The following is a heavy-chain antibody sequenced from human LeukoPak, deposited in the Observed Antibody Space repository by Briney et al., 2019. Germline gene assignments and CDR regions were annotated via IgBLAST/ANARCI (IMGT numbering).Heavy chain of an antibody. D-gene: IGHD6-19*01. CDR2: IKQDGREK. CDR3: ARADSRGWYFGMDV. V-gene: IGHV3-7*01. Sequence: GGSLRLSCAASGFTFSSYWMSWVRQAPGKGLEWVANIKQDGREKYYVGSVKGGVTISRDNAKTSPYQQMNSLRAEDTAVYYCARADSRGWYFGMDVWGQGTTVTVSS. CDR1: GFTFSSYW. J-gene: IGHJ6*02.